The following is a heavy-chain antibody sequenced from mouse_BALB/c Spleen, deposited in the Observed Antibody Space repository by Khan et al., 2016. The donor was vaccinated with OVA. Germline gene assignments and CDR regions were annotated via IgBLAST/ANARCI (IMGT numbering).Heavy chain of an antibody. CDR1: GFNIKDYY. CDR3: AAGFAY. CDR2: IDPENGNT. Sequence: LQLKQSGAELVRPGALVKLSCKASGFNIKDYYMHWVKQRPEQGLEWIGWIDPENGNTIYDPKFQGKASITADTSSNTASLQLSSLTSGDTAVDYCAAGFAYWGQGTLVTVSA. V-gene: IGHV14-1*02. J-gene: IGHJ3*01.